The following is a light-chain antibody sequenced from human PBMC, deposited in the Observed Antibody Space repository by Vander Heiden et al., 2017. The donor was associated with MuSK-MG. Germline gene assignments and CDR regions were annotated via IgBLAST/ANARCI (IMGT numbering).Light chain of an antibody. Sequence: DILITQAPDSLAVSLGERATINFKSSQSVLYSSNNKNYLAWYQQKPGQPPKLLIYWASTRESGVPDRFSGSGSGTDFTLTISSLQAEDVAVYYCQQYDSNPRTFGHGTRVDMK. CDR2: WAS. CDR3: QQYDSNPRT. J-gene: IGKJ3*01. CDR1: QSVLYSSNNKNY. V-gene: IGKV4-1*01.